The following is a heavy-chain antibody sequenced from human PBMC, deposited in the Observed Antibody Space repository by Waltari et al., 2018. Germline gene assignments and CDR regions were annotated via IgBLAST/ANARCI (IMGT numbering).Heavy chain of an antibody. J-gene: IGHJ5*02. D-gene: IGHD3-22*01. V-gene: IGHV3-30*02. Sequence: QAQLVESGGGVVQPGGSLRISCAASGFNFNNHGMHWVRQAPGKWPGWVAFIEYDGYNKHYADSVKGRFTISRDNSKNTLYLQLSGLSREDTAVYSCAKGPDSSHYFSNWLDPWGQGTLVTVSS. CDR1: GFNFNNHG. CDR3: AKGPDSSHYFSNWLDP. CDR2: IEYDGYNK.